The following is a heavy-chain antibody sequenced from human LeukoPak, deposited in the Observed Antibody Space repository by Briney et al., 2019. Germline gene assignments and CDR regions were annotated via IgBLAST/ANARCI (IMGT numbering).Heavy chain of an antibody. J-gene: IGHJ4*02. D-gene: IGHD2-21*02. CDR1: GYSISSGYY. CDR2: IYHSGST. CDR3: GRQFAIRHIVVVTAMVN. Sequence: SETLSLTCTVSGYSISSGYYWGWIRQPPGKGLGWIGSIYHSGSTYYNPSLKSRVTISVDTSKNQFSLKLSSVTAADTAVYYCGRQFAIRHIVVVTAMVNWGQGTLVTVSS. V-gene: IGHV4-38-2*02.